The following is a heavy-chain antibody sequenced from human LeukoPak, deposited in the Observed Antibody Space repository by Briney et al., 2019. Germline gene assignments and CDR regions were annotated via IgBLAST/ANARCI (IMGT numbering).Heavy chain of an antibody. CDR2: IYHSGST. CDR1: GGSISSGGYY. J-gene: IGHJ4*02. V-gene: IGHV4-30-2*01. CDR3: ARDEAGRGRKYFDY. Sequence: SQTLSLTCTVSGGSISSGGYYWSWIRQPPGKGLEWIGYIYHSGSTYYNPSLKSRVTISVGRSKNQFSLKLSSVTAADTAVYYCARDEAGRGRKYFDYWGQGTLVTVSS.